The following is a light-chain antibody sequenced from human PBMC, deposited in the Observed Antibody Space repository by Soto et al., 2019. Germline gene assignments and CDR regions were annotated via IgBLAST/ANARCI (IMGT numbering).Light chain of an antibody. CDR2: RNN. CDR3: AAWDGSLSGLYV. V-gene: IGLV1-47*01. J-gene: IGLJ1*01. Sequence: QSVLTQPPSASGTPGQRVTISCSGSSSNIGSNYVYWYQQLPGTAPKLLIYRNNQRPSGVPDRFSGSKSGTSASLAISGLRSEDEADYYCAAWDGSLSGLYVFGTGTKVT. CDR1: SSNIGSNY.